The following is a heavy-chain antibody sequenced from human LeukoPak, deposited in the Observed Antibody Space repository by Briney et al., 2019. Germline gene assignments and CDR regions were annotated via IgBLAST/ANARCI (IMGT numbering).Heavy chain of an antibody. CDR1: GGSFSGYY. Sequence: SETLSLTCAVYGGSFSGYYWSWIRQPPGKGLEWIGEINHSGSTNYNPSLKSRVTMSVDTSKNQFSLKLSSVTAADTAVYYCARDPERWELLPGFAFGIWGQGTMVTVSS. CDR3: ARDPERWELLPGFAFGI. D-gene: IGHD1-26*01. J-gene: IGHJ3*02. V-gene: IGHV4-34*01. CDR2: INHSGST.